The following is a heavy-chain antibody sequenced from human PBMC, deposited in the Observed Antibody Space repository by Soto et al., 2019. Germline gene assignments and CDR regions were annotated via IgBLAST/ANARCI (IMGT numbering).Heavy chain of an antibody. CDR3: ARDLDGSGAYYTDF. D-gene: IGHD3-10*01. V-gene: IGHV1-18*04. CDR1: GYTFANYG. J-gene: IGHJ4*02. Sequence: ASVKVSCKASGYTFANYGISWVRQAPGQGLEWMGWISANSGDTNYAQKVQGRVTMTTDTSTRTAYMELRSLRSDDTAIYYCARDLDGSGAYYTDFWGQGTLVTVSS. CDR2: ISANSGDT.